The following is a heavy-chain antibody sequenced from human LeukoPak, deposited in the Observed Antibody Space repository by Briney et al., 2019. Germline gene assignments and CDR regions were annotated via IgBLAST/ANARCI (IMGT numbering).Heavy chain of an antibody. J-gene: IGHJ3*02. CDR2: ISSNGGST. CDR3: VPFVVVVAAIAFDI. D-gene: IGHD2-15*01. CDR1: GFTFSSYA. Sequence: PGGSLRLSCSASGFTFSSYAMHWVRQAPGKGLEYVSAISSNGGSTYYADSVKGRFTISRDNSKNTLYLQMSSLRAEDTAVYYCVPFVVVVAAIAFDIWGQGTMVTVSS. V-gene: IGHV3-64D*06.